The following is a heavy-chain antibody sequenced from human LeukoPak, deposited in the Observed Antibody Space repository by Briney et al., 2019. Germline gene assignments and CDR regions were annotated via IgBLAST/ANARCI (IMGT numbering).Heavy chain of an antibody. CDR1: GYTFTSYD. D-gene: IGHD3-22*01. Sequence: ASVKVSCKASGYTFTSYDINWVRQATGQGLEWMGWMNPNSGNTGYAQKFQGRVTITRNTSISTAYMELSSLRSEDTAVYYCARVTDSSGYSHYYYYYYMDVWGKGTTVTVSS. J-gene: IGHJ6*03. V-gene: IGHV1-8*03. CDR2: MNPNSGNT. CDR3: ARVTDSSGYSHYYYYYYMDV.